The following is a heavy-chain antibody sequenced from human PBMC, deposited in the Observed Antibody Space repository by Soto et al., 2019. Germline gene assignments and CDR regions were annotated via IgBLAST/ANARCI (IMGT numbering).Heavy chain of an antibody. CDR2: ISAYNGNT. J-gene: IGHJ4*02. Sequence: GASVKVSCKASGVTFTNYAINWVRQAPGQGLEWMGWISAYNGNTNYAQKLQGRVTMTTDTSTSTAYMELRSLRSDDTAVYYCARDLAGATSEFDYWGQGTLVTVSS. CDR1: GVTFTNYA. CDR3: ARDLAGATSEFDY. D-gene: IGHD1-26*01. V-gene: IGHV1-18*01.